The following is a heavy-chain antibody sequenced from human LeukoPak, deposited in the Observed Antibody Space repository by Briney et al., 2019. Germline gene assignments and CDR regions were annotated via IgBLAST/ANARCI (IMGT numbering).Heavy chain of an antibody. Sequence: GGSLRLSREASGIIFEGYVMYWVRQVPGKGLEWVSGITWDGYKIDYVESVKGRFTISRDNARNSLFLQMNRVRVEDTAFYYCVKGYSSSWSGYFDSWGQGTLVTVAS. CDR2: ITWDGYKI. D-gene: IGHD5-18*01. V-gene: IGHV3-9*01. CDR3: VKGYSSSWSGYFDS. J-gene: IGHJ4*02. CDR1: GIIFEGYV.